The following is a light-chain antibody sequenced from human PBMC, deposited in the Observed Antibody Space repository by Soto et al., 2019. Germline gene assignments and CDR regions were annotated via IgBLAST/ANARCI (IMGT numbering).Light chain of an antibody. J-gene: IGLJ2*01. V-gene: IGLV1-51*02. CDR3: GTWDSSLSPLWV. CDR2: ENN. CDR1: SSNIGNNY. Sequence: QSVLTQPPSVSAAPGQKVTISCSGSSSNIGNNYVSWYQQLPGTAPKLLIYENNKRPSGIPVRFSGSKSGTSATLGITGLQTGDEADYYCGTWDSSLSPLWVFGGGTKLTVL.